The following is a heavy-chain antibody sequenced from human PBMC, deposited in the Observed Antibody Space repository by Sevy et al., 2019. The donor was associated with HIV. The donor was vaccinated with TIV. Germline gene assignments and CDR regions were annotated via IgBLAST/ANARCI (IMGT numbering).Heavy chain of an antibody. CDR3: ARPAAAGRGGSRDY. V-gene: IGHV4-34*01. D-gene: IGHD6-13*01. J-gene: IGHJ4*02. CDR1: GGSFSGYY. Sequence: SETLSLTCAVYGGSFSGYYWSWIRQPPGKGLEWIGEINHSGSTNYNPSLKSRVTISVDTSKNQFSLKLSSVTAADTAVYYCARPAAAGRGGSRDYWGQGTLVTVSS. CDR2: INHSGST.